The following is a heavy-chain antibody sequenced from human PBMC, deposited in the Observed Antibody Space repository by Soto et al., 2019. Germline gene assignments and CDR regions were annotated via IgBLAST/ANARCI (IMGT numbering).Heavy chain of an antibody. CDR1: GGSISRYY. CDR3: ARRGAQGGWFDP. Sequence: SETLSLTCTVPGGSISRYYWSWIRQPPGKGLEWIGYIYYSGSTSYNPSLKSRVTISIDTSKNQFSLKLSSVTVADTAVYYCARRGAQGGWFDPCGQGTLVTVSS. V-gene: IGHV4-59*01. CDR2: IYYSGST. D-gene: IGHD1-26*01. J-gene: IGHJ5*02.